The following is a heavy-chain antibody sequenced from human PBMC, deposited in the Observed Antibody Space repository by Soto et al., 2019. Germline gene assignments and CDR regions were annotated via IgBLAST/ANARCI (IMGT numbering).Heavy chain of an antibody. J-gene: IGHJ4*02. V-gene: IGHV1-58*01. CDR1: GFTFTSSA. CDR3: AAEATAWQQMVPYDY. Sequence: SVKVSCKASGFTFTSSAFQWVRQARGQRLEWIGWIAVGSGYTNYAQRLQDRVTLTRDMSKATTYMELSRLTSEDTAIYYCAAEATAWQQMVPYDYWGQGTLVTVS. CDR2: IAVGSGYT. D-gene: IGHD2-8*01.